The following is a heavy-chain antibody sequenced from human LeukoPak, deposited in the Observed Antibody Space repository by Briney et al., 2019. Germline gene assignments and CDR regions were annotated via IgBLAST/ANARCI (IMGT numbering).Heavy chain of an antibody. D-gene: IGHD3-22*01. V-gene: IGHV1-18*01. Sequence: ASVKVSCLASGYTLTSYGISGVRQAPGKGREWMGWISAYNGNTNYAQKLQGRVTMTTDTSTRTAYMELRSLRSDDPAVYYCARDGYDSSGYGGSDYWGQGTLVTVSS. J-gene: IGHJ4*02. CDR2: ISAYNGNT. CDR3: ARDGYDSSGYGGSDY. CDR1: GYTLTSYG.